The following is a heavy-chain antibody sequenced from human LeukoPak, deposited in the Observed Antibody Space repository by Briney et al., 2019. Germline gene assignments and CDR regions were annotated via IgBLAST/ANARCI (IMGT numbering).Heavy chain of an antibody. V-gene: IGHV1-24*01. J-gene: IGHJ2*01. CDR1: GYTLTQLS. CDR3: ARRMDYGLYWYFDL. Sequence: ASVKVSCKVSGYTLTQLSMEWVRQAPGKGLEWMGGFDPEDGETIYAQKFQGRVTMTRNTSISTAYMELSSLRSEDTAVYYCARRMDYGLYWYFDLWGRGTLVTVSS. CDR2: FDPEDGET. D-gene: IGHD4-17*01.